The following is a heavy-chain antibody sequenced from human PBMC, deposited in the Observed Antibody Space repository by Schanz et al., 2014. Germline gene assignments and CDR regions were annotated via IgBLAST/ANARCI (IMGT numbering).Heavy chain of an antibody. CDR2: IKTKTDGGTT. Sequence: VQLVESGGGLVKPGGSLRLSCAASGFTFTDYYISWIRQAPGMGLEWVGRIKTKTDGGTTDYAAPVKGRFTISRDDSTNTLYLQMTSLKTEDTAVYYCTTGGRRGYSHYFYGMDVWGQGTTVTVSS. CDR3: TTGGRRGYSHYFYGMDV. V-gene: IGHV3-15*01. J-gene: IGHJ6*02. CDR1: GFTFTDYY. D-gene: IGHD5-18*01.